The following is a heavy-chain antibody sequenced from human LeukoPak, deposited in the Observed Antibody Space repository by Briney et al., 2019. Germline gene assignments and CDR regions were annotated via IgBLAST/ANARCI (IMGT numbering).Heavy chain of an antibody. Sequence: SETLSLTCTVSGGSISSYYWSWIRQPAGKGLEWIGRIYTSGSTNYNPSLKSRVTMSVDTSKNQFSLKLSSVTAADTAVYYCARIEGYCSSTSCALQGWFDPWGQGTLVTVSS. J-gene: IGHJ5*02. D-gene: IGHD2-2*01. V-gene: IGHV4-4*07. CDR2: IYTSGST. CDR3: ARIEGYCSSTSCALQGWFDP. CDR1: GGSISSYY.